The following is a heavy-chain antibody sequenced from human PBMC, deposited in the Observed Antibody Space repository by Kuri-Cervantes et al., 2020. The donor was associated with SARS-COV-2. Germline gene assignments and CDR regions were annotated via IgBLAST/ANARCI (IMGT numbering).Heavy chain of an antibody. D-gene: IGHD6-13*01. CDR2: ISSSSSYI. V-gene: IGHV3-21*01. CDR3: AGGYSSRLDAFDI. J-gene: IGHJ3*02. Sequence: GGSLRLSCAASGFTFSSYSMNWVRQAPGKGLEWVSSISSSSSYIYYADSVKGRFTISRDNAKNSLYLQMNSLRAEDTAVYYCAGGYSSRLDAFDIWGQGTMVTVSS. CDR1: GFTFSSYS.